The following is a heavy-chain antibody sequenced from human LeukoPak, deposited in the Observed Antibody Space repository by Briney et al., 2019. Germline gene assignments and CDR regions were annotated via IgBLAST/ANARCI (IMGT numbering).Heavy chain of an antibody. CDR2: IKQDGSEK. CDR3: VGGSGY. D-gene: IGHD5-12*01. J-gene: IGHJ4*02. CDR1: GFAFSGYA. Sequence: GGSLRLSCAASGFAFSGYAMIWARQAPGKGLEWVANIKQDGSEKYYVDSVKGRFTISRDNAKNSLYLQMNSLRAEDTAIYYCVGGSGYWGQGTLVTVSS. V-gene: IGHV3-7*01.